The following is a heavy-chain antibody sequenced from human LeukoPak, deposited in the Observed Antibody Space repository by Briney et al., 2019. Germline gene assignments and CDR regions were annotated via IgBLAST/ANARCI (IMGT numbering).Heavy chain of an antibody. V-gene: IGHV1-18*01. CDR2: ISAYNGNT. J-gene: IGHJ6*02. D-gene: IGHD2-2*01. CDR1: GYTFNSYS. CDR3: ARYCSSTSCYVGLDV. Sequence: ASVKVSCKASGYTFNSYSITWVRQAPGQGLEWMGWISAYNGNTNYAQKLQGRVTMTTDTSTSTAYMELRSLRSDDTAVYYCARYCSSTSCYVGLDVWGQETTVTVSS.